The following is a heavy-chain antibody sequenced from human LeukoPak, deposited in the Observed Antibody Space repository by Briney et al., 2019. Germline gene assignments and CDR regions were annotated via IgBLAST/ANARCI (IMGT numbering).Heavy chain of an antibody. CDR2: ISSSSSTI. CDR3: ARDTLYSSGRYSDY. J-gene: IGHJ4*02. CDR1: GFTFSSYS. D-gene: IGHD6-19*01. V-gene: IGHV3-48*01. Sequence: GGSLRLSCAASGFTFSSYSMNWVRQAPGKGLEWVSYISSSSSTIYYADSVKGRFTISRDNAKNSLYLQMNSLRAEDTAVYYCARDTLYSSGRYSDYWGQGTLVTVSS.